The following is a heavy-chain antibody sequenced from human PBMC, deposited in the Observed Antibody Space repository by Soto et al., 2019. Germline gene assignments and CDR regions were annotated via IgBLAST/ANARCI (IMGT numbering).Heavy chain of an antibody. CDR1: GFTFSNAW. J-gene: IGHJ3*02. Sequence: PGGSLRLSCAASGFTFSNAWMNWVRQAPGKGLEWVGRIKSKTDGGSTYYADSVKGRFTISRDNSKNTLYLQMNSLRAEDTAVYYCAKDQGSGWYGSMLAFDIWGQGTMVTVSS. CDR2: IKSKTDGGST. CDR3: AKDQGSGWYGSMLAFDI. V-gene: IGHV3-15*07. D-gene: IGHD6-19*01.